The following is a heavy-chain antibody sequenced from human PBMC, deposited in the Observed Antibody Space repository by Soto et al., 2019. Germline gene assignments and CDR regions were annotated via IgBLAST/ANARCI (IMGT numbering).Heavy chain of an antibody. V-gene: IGHV3-21*01. J-gene: IGHJ5*02. CDR2: ISSSASHI. D-gene: IGHD2-15*01. Sequence: EVQLVESGGGLVQPGGSLRLSCAASGFSFSSYSMNWVRQAPGKGLEWVSSISSSASHINYADSVKGRFTISRDNAKKSLHLQMNSLRVEDTAVYYCARGYTGYCSGGTCYWFDPWGQGTLVTVSS. CDR1: GFSFSSYS. CDR3: ARGYTGYCSGGTCYWFDP.